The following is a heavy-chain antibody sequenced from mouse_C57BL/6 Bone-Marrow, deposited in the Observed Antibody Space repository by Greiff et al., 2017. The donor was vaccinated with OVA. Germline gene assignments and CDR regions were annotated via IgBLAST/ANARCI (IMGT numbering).Heavy chain of an antibody. V-gene: IGHV1-64*01. CDR1: GYTFTSYW. CDR2: IHPNSGST. Sequence: QVHVKQPGAELVKPGASVKLSCKASGYTFTSYWMHWVKQRPGQGLEWIGMIHPNSGSTNYNEKFKSKATLTVDKSSSTAYMQLSSLTSEDSAVYYCAGLLRGFDYWGQGTTLTVSS. CDR3: AGLLRGFDY. J-gene: IGHJ2*01. D-gene: IGHD1-1*01.